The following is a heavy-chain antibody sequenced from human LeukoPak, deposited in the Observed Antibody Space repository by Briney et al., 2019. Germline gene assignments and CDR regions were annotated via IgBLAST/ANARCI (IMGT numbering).Heavy chain of an antibody. CDR2: IYPSEST. CDR1: DDSISGYY. J-gene: IGHJ3*02. CDR3: ARRAAATRAFDI. Sequence: PSETLSLTCTVSDDSISGYYYIWIRQPPGKGLEWIAYIYPSESTKYNPSLKSPVTVSVDTSKNQLSLRLSSVTAADTAVYYCARRAAATRAFDIWGQGTTVTVSS. D-gene: IGHD6-25*01. V-gene: IGHV4-4*09.